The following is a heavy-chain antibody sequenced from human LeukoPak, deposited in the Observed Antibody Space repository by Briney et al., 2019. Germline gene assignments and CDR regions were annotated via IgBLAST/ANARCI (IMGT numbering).Heavy chain of an antibody. CDR1: GGSFSGYY. V-gene: IGHV4-34*01. J-gene: IGHJ4*02. CDR3: ARGAPHDY. Sequence: SETLSLTCAVYGGSFSGYYWSWIRQPPGKGLEWIGEINHRGSTNYNPSLKSRVTISVDTSKNQFSLKLSSVTAADTAVYYCARGAPHDYWGQGTLVTVSS. CDR2: INHRGST.